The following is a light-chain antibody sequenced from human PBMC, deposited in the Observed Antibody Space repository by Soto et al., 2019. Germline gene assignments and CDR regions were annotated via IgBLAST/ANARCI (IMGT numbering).Light chain of an antibody. CDR3: CSRASTITYV. CDR2: EVS. V-gene: IGLV2-14*01. CDR1: SSDIGAYNY. Sequence: QSALTQPASVSGSPGQSITVSCTGTSSDIGAYNYVSWYQQHPGEAPKLILYEVSKRPSGVSNRFSGSKSGNTASLTISGLQADDEADYYCCSRASTITYVFGSGTKVTVL. J-gene: IGLJ1*01.